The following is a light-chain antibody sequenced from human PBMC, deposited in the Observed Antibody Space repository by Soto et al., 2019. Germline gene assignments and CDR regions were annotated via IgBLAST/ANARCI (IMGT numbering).Light chain of an antibody. Sequence: EIVLTQSPGTLSLSPGDTATLSCRASQSVYSTYLAWYQHKVGQAPRLLIYGSSTRATGIPDRFSGSGSGTDFTLTIRRREPEDFAVYYCQQYGSSPATVGQGNKVDVK. CDR2: GSS. V-gene: IGKV3-20*01. CDR3: QQYGSSPAT. CDR1: QSVYSTY. J-gene: IGKJ1*01.